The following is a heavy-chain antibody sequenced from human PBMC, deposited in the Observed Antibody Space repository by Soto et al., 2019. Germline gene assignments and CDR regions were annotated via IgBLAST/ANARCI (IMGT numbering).Heavy chain of an antibody. CDR1: GGSISSGGYS. CDR3: ARAIAAAGSNAFDI. J-gene: IGHJ3*02. D-gene: IGHD6-13*01. V-gene: IGHV4-30-2*01. CDR2: IYHSGST. Sequence: SETLSLTCAVSGGSISSGGYSWSWIRQPPGKGLEWIGYIYHSGSTYYNPSLKSRVTISVDTSKNQFSLKLSSVTAADTAVYYCARAIAAAGSNAFDIWGQGTMVTVSS.